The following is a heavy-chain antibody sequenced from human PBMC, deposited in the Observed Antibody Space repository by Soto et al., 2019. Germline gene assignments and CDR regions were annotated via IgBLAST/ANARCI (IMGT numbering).Heavy chain of an antibody. Sequence: SETLSLTCARCGGSFSGYYWSWIRQPPGKGLEWIGEINHSGSTNYNPSLKSRVTISVDTSKNQFSLKLSSETAADTAVYYCARGDYSSTSGYVYYYYGMDVWGQGTTVTVSS. J-gene: IGHJ6*02. CDR3: ARGDYSSTSGYVYYYYGMDV. CDR2: INHSGST. CDR1: GGSFSGYY. V-gene: IGHV4-34*01. D-gene: IGHD2-2*01.